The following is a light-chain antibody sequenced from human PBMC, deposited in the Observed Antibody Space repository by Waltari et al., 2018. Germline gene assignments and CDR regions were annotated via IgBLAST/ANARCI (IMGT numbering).Light chain of an antibody. Sequence: QTVVTQEPSLTVSPGGTVTLTCASSTGEVTSGHHPNWLQQKPGPPPRLLIFSTSDKPPWTPARFSGSLLGGKAALTLSGVQPEDEADYYCLLFDGDARVFGGGTRLTVL. CDR1: TGEVTSGHH. J-gene: IGLJ3*02. CDR2: STS. V-gene: IGLV7-43*01. CDR3: LLFDGDARV.